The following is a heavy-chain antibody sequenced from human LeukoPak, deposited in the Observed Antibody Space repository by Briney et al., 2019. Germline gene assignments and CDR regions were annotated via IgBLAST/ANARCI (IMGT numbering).Heavy chain of an antibody. V-gene: IGHV1-69*06. J-gene: IGHJ4*02. CDR1: GGTFSSYA. Sequence: SVKVSCKTSGGTFSSYAMSWVRQAPGQGLEWMGGIIPIFGTANYAQKFQGRVTMTEDTSTDTAYMELSSLRSEDTAVYYCATDPYFDYWGQGTLVTVSS. CDR3: ATDPYFDY. CDR2: IIPIFGTA.